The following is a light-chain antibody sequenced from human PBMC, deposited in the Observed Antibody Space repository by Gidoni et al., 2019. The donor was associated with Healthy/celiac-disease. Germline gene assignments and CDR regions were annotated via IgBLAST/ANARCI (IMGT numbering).Light chain of an antibody. CDR1: QSVCSN. V-gene: IGKV3-15*01. CDR2: GAS. CDR3: QQYNNWPPWT. J-gene: IGKJ1*01. Sequence: EIVMTQSPATLSVSPGERATLSCRASQSVCSNLAWYQQKPGQAPRLLIYGASTRATGIPARFSGSGSGTEFTLTISSLQSEDFAVYYCQQYNNWPPWTFXQXTKVXIK.